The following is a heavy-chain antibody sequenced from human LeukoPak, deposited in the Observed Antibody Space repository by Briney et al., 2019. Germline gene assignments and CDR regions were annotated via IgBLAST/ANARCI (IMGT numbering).Heavy chain of an antibody. CDR1: RLTFSNYA. CDR3: AKVYYYDTSYYYPIDAFDI. CDR2: ISGSGGSR. Sequence: GGSLRLSCAAPRLTFSNYAMNWVRQAPGKGLEWVSGISGSGGSRYYADSVKGRVTISRDNSKSTQYLQMNSLRAEDTAVYYCAKVYYYDTSYYYPIDAFDIWGQGTMVTVSS. D-gene: IGHD3-22*01. J-gene: IGHJ3*02. V-gene: IGHV3-23*01.